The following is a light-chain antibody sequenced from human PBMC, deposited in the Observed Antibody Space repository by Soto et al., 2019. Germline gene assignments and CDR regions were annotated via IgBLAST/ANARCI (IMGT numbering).Light chain of an antibody. CDR3: KQSKSFPLT. CDR2: GAS. J-gene: IGKJ4*01. V-gene: IGKV3-15*01. CDR1: QSVSSN. Sequence: EIVMTQSPATLSVSKGEGATLSCRASQSVSSNFAWYLQKPGQAPRLLIYGASTRATAVPARFTASGSGTEFTLTISSLQPEDLATYYCKQSKSFPLTFGGGTKVDIK.